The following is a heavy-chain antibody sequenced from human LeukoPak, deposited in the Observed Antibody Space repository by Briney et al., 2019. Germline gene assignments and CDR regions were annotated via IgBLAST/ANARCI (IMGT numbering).Heavy chain of an antibody. D-gene: IGHD6-13*01. V-gene: IGHV3-30*18. CDR2: ISYDGSNK. Sequence: GGSLRLSCAASGFTFSSYGMHWVRQAPGKGLEWVAVISYDGSNKYYADSVKGRFTISRDNSKNTLYLQMNSLRAEDTAVYYCAKDVAAAGMGDGTDVWGQGTTVTVSS. CDR3: AKDVAAAGMGDGTDV. CDR1: GFTFSSYG. J-gene: IGHJ6*02.